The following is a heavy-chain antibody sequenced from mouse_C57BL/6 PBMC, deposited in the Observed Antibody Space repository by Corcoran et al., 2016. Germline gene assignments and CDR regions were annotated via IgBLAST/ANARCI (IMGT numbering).Heavy chain of an antibody. CDR3: ARSPAYAMDY. CDR1: GYTSTTYG. J-gene: IGHJ4*01. CDR2: INTYSGVP. V-gene: IGHV9-3*01. Sequence: QIQLVQSGPELKKPGETVKISCKASGYTSTTYGMSWVKQAPGRGLKWMGWINTYSGVPTYADDFKGRFAFSLETSASTAYLQINNLKNEDTATYFCARSPAYAMDYWGQGTSVTVSS.